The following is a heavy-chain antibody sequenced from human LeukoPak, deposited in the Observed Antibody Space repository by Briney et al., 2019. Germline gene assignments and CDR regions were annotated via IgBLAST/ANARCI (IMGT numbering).Heavy chain of an antibody. CDR1: GFTFSSYS. CDR2: ISSSSSYI. CDR3: ARVTAALDDDAFDI. J-gene: IGHJ3*02. Sequence: GGSLRLSCAASGFTFSSYSMNWVRQAPGKGLEWVSSISSSSSYIYYADSVKGRFTISRDNAKNSLYLQMNSLRAEDTAVYYCARVTAALDDDAFDIWGQGTMVTVSS. D-gene: IGHD6-13*01. V-gene: IGHV3-21*01.